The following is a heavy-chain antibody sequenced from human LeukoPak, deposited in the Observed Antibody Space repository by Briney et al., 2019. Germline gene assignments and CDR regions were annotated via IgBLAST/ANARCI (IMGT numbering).Heavy chain of an antibody. D-gene: IGHD6-13*01. V-gene: IGHV3-30*04. CDR3: ARASRERMFFDY. J-gene: IGHJ4*02. CDR2: ISYDGSNK. Sequence: SGRSLRLSCAASGFTFSSYAMHWVRQAPGKGLGWVAVISYDGSNKYYADSVKGRFTISRDNSKNTLYLQMNSLRAEDTAVYYCARASRERMFFDYWGQGTLVTVSS. CDR1: GFTFSSYA.